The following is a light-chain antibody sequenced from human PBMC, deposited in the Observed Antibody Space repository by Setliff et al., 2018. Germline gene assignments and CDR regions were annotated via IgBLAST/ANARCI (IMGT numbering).Light chain of an antibody. CDR3: CSYTNRATYV. CDR1: SSDIGAYDY. CDR2: DVS. Sequence: QSALTQPASVSGSPGQSITIYCIGSSSDIGAYDYVAWYQQHPGKAPKLMIYDVSHRPSGVSHRFSASKSGNTASLTISGLQVEDEADYYCCSYTNRATYVFGTGTKVTVL. J-gene: IGLJ1*01. V-gene: IGLV2-14*03.